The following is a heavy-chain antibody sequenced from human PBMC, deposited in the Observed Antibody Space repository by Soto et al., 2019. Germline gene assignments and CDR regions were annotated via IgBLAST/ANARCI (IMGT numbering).Heavy chain of an antibody. CDR1: GASVNNYS. V-gene: IGHV4-59*02. Sequence: SETLSLTCNVSGASVNNYSWTWIRQSPGKGLEWIGYMHFSGSADYNPSLKSRVAISIDTTKNDISLNLASMTPADTAIYYCASARDHYRVFDYWGQGTLVTVSS. J-gene: IGHJ4*02. CDR2: MHFSGSA. CDR3: ASARDHYRVFDY. D-gene: IGHD3-16*02.